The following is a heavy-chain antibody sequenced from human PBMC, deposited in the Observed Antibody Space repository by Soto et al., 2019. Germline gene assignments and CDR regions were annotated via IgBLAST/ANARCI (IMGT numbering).Heavy chain of an antibody. CDR1: GFSHSIRGVG. CDR2: LYWNDDK. D-gene: IGHD3-9*01. J-gene: IGHJ4*02. V-gene: IGHV2-5*01. Sequence: DSGPTLKNPTQTLTIACTFSGFSHSIRGVGVGCIRQPPGKALEWLALLYWNDDKRYSPSLKSRLTITKNTSKNQVVLTMTNMDPVDTATYYCAHRMVRDILTGYPLYYFDYWGQGTLVTVSS. CDR3: AHRMVRDILTGYPLYYFDY.